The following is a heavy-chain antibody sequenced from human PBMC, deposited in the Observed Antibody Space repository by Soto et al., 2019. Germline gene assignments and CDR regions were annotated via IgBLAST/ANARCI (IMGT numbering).Heavy chain of an antibody. D-gene: IGHD3-22*01. Sequence: LSLTCTVSGGSISTGGYYWYWVRQHKGMGLECIGYIYYSGRTYYNPSLKSRVTISVDTSQNQFSLQLSSVTAADTAVSYCATKWDYYDGGGHEYFQHWGQGTMV. V-gene: IGHV4-31*03. CDR2: IYYSGRT. CDR3: ATKWDYYDGGGHEYFQH. CDR1: GGSISTGGYY. J-gene: IGHJ1*01.